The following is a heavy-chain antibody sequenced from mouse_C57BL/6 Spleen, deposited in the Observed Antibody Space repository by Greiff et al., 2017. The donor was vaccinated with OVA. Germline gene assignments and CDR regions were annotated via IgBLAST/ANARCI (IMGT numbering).Heavy chain of an antibody. V-gene: IGHV1-26*01. CDR1: GYTFTDYY. Sequence: EVQLQQSGPELVKPGASVKISCKASGYTFTDYYMNWVKQSHGKSLEWIGDINPNNGGTSYNQKFKGKATLTVDKSSSTAYMELRSLTSEDSAVYYCARFPYNWGREYYFDYWGQGTTLTVSS. D-gene: IGHD4-1*01. CDR2: INPNNGGT. CDR3: ARFPYNWGREYYFDY. J-gene: IGHJ2*01.